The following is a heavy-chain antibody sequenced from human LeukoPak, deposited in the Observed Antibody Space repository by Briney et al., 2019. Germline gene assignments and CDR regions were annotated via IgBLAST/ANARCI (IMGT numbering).Heavy chain of an antibody. CDR2: INHRGST. CDR1: GGSFSGYY. CDR3: ARAFSGSGSYYSEMLYYYYYMDV. J-gene: IGHJ6*03. Sequence: SETLSLTCAVYGGSFSGYYWSWIRQPPGKGLEWIGEINHRGSTNYNPSLKSRVTISVDTSKNQFSLKLNSVTAADTAVYYCARAFSGSGSYYSEMLYYYYYMDVWGKGTTVTISS. V-gene: IGHV4-34*01. D-gene: IGHD3-10*01.